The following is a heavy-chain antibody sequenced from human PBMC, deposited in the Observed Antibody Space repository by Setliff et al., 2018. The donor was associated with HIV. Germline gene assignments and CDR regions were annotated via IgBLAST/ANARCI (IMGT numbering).Heavy chain of an antibody. V-gene: IGHV4-61*01. CDR1: GGSVRSSRYY. CDR3: ARDPPGYGDSKDY. CDR2: IYHSGNT. D-gene: IGHD4-17*01. J-gene: IGHJ4*02. Sequence: SETLSLTCTVPGGSVRSSRYYWNWIRQTPGKGLEWIGNIYHSGNTNYNPSLKSRVTMSIDTTKNQFSLKLRSVTAADTAVYYCARDPPGYGDSKDYWGQGKLVTVSS.